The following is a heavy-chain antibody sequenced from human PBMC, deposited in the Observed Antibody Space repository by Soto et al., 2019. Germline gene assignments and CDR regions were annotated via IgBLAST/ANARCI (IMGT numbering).Heavy chain of an antibody. J-gene: IGHJ4*02. Sequence: ESGGGLVQPGGSLRLSCAVSGFTFSNYWMSWVRQAPGKGLEWVANIKEDGSTKKFLDSVKGRFTISRDNAKNSLYLQMNSLRGEDTAVYYCARDYWNYFDYWGQGTPVTVSS. V-gene: IGHV3-7*01. CDR1: GFTFSNYW. D-gene: IGHD2-15*01. CDR3: ARDYWNYFDY. CDR2: IKEDGSTK.